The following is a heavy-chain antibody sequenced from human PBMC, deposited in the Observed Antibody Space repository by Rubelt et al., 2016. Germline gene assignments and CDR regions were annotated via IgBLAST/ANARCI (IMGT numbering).Heavy chain of an antibody. J-gene: IGHJ3*01. Sequence: PGRSLRLSCASSGFPFEDCVMHWVRQVPGKGLEWVSGISWNSAMLQYADSVKGRFTISRDNAKNSLHLQMSSLRAEDTALYYCSRDVNYGSPGSYYDVHDLWGQGTMVTVSS. D-gene: IGHD3-16*01. CDR2: ISWNSAML. CDR3: SRDVNYGSPGSYYDVHDL. CDR1: GFPFEDCV. V-gene: IGHV3-9*01.